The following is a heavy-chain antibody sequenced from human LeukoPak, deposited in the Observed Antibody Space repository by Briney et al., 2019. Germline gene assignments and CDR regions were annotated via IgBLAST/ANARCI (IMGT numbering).Heavy chain of an antibody. D-gene: IGHD3-16*02. V-gene: IGHV3-33*01. Sequence: GGSLRLSCAASGFTFSTYAIHWVRQAPGKGLEWVAVIWYDGSEQYHADSVKGRFIISRDNSKSTSDLQMNSLRAEDTAVYYCAREGDSRWGELSPWGQGTLVTVSA. CDR2: IWYDGSEQ. CDR1: GFTFSTYA. CDR3: AREGDSRWGELSP. J-gene: IGHJ1*01.